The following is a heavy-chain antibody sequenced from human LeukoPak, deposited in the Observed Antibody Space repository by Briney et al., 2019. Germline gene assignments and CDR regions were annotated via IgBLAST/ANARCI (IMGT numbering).Heavy chain of an antibody. CDR3: AREGYSSSWNFDY. V-gene: IGHV3-30-3*01. Sequence: GGSLRLSCAASGFTFSSYAMHWVRQAPGKGLEWVAVISYDGSNKYYADSVKGRFTISRDNSKNTLYLQMISLRAEDTAVYYCAREGYSSSWNFDYWGQGTLVTVSS. D-gene: IGHD6-13*01. CDR1: GFTFSSYA. J-gene: IGHJ4*02. CDR2: ISYDGSNK.